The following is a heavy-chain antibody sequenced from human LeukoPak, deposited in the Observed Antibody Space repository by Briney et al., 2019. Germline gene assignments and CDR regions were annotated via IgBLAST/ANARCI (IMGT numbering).Heavy chain of an antibody. V-gene: IGHV3-33*01. CDR2: IWYDGSDK. D-gene: IGHD3-10*01. CDR1: GLTFSSHG. J-gene: IGHJ3*02. CDR3: AIRYGIPGVDAFDI. Sequence: PGGSLRLSCAASGLTFSSHGMHWVRQAPGKGLEWVAVIWYDGSDKYYTDSVKGRFTISRDNSNNTLYLQMNSLRGADTAVYYCAIRYGIPGVDAFDIWGQGTMVTVSS.